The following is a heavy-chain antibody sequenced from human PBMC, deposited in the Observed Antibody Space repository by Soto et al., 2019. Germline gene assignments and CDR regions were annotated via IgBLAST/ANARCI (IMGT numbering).Heavy chain of an antibody. CDR3: ARHEDYGSGRYGMDV. CDR1: GYRFTSSW. D-gene: IGHD3-10*01. Sequence: CKGSGYRFTSSWIGWVRQMPGKGLEWMGIIYPGDSDTRYSPSFQGQVTISADKSISTAYLQWSSLKASVTAMYYCARHEDYGSGRYGMDVWGQGTTVTVSS. J-gene: IGHJ6*02. V-gene: IGHV5-51*01. CDR2: IYPGDSDT.